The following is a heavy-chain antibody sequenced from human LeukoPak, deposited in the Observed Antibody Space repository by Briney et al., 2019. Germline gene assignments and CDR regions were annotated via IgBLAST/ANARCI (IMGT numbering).Heavy chain of an antibody. CDR2: ISGGSEDT. J-gene: IGHJ6*02. D-gene: IGHD6-13*01. Sequence: GGSQRLSCTASGFPFGGYAMSWVRQAPGKGLEWVSSISGGSEDTYHADSVKGRFTISRDNSKSALYLQMDSLRADDTAVYYCARTIARNSNSWLYFSHGLGVWAKGPRSPSP. CDR1: GFPFGGYA. V-gene: IGHV3-23*01. CDR3: ARTIARNSNSWLYFSHGLGV.